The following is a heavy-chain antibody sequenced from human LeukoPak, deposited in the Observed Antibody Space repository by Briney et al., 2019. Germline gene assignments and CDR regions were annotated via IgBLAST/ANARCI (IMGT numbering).Heavy chain of an antibody. Sequence: GGSLRLSCAASGFTFSSYAMSWVRQAPGKGLEWVSAISGSGSSTYYADSVKGRFTISRDNSKNTLYLQMNSLRADDKAVYYCAKLRPLAYCRGDCYTSCDFDYRGEGTLVTVSS. J-gene: IGHJ4*02. D-gene: IGHD2-21*02. CDR1: GFTFSSYA. CDR3: AKLRPLAYCRGDCYTSCDFDY. CDR2: ISGSGSST. V-gene: IGHV3-23*01.